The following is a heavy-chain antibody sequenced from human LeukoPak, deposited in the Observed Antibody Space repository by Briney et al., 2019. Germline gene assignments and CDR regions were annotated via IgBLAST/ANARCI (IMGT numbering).Heavy chain of an antibody. V-gene: IGHV3-30*02. CDR2: IRYDGSNK. D-gene: IGHD3-10*01. Sequence: PGGSLRLSCAASGFTFSSYGMHWVRQAPGKGLEWVAFIRYDGSNKYYADSVKGRVTISRDNSKNTLYLQMNSLRAEDTAVYYCAKEKDYYGSGSYFNWFDPWGQGTLVTVSS. CDR1: GFTFSSYG. CDR3: AKEKDYYGSGSYFNWFDP. J-gene: IGHJ5*02.